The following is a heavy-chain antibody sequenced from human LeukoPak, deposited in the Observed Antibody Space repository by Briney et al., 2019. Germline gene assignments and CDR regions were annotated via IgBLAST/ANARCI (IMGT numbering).Heavy chain of an antibody. Sequence: GGSLRLSCAASGFTVSSNYMSWVRQAPGKGLEWVSVIYSGGSTYYPDSVKGRFTISRDNSKNTLYLQMNSLRAEDTAVYYCARDLRGSGPFDYWGQGTLVTVSS. D-gene: IGHD3-10*01. CDR1: GFTVSSNY. CDR3: ARDLRGSGPFDY. CDR2: IYSGGST. J-gene: IGHJ4*02. V-gene: IGHV3-66*01.